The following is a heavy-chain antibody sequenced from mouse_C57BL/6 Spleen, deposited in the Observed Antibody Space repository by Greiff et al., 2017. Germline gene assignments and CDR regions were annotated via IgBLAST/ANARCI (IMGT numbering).Heavy chain of an antibody. Sequence: QVQLQQSGAELVMPGASVKLSCKASGYTFTSYWMHWVKQRSGQGLEWIGWFYPGSGSIKYNEKFKDKATLTADKSSSTVYMELSRLTSEDSAVYFCARHEEGEGGYTWYFDVWGTGTTVTVAS. CDR3: ARHEEGEGGYTWYFDV. CDR1: GYTFTSYW. D-gene: IGHD2-2*01. J-gene: IGHJ1*03. V-gene: IGHV1-62-2*01. CDR2: FYPGSGSI.